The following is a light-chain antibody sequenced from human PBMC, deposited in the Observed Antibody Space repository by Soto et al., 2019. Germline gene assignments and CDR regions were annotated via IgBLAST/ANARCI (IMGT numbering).Light chain of an antibody. CDR1: SSNIGSNT. Sequence: QSVLTQPPSASGTPGQRVTISCSGSSSNIGSNTVNWYQQLPGTAPKLLIYSNNQRPSGVPDRFSGSKSGTSAFLAISGLESEGEAEYCWGEWDDRLNGSVVFGGGTKVTVL. V-gene: IGLV1-44*01. CDR2: SNN. CDR3: GEWDDRLNGSVV. J-gene: IGLJ2*01.